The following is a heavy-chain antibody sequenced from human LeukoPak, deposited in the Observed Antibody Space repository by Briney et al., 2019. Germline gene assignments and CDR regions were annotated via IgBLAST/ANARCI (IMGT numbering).Heavy chain of an antibody. V-gene: IGHV3-23*01. CDR2: ISGSGGST. Sequence: GGSLRLSCAASGFTFSSYSMNWVRQAPGKGLEWVSAISGSGGSTYYADSVKGRFTISRDNSKNTLYLQMNSLRAEDTAVYYCAKISSSGWPFDYWGQGTLVTVSS. D-gene: IGHD6-19*01. CDR1: GFTFSSYS. CDR3: AKISSSGWPFDY. J-gene: IGHJ4*02.